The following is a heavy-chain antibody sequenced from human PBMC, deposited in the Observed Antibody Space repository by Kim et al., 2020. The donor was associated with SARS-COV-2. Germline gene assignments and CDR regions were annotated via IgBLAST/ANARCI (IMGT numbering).Heavy chain of an antibody. CDR2: IYYSGST. CDR1: GGSISSSSYY. V-gene: IGHV4-39*01. Sequence: SETLSLTCTVSGGSISSSSYYWGWIRQPPGKGLEWIGSIYYSGSTYYNPSLKSRVTISVDTSKNQFSLKLSSVTAADTAVYYCAINTRGSGSYFRSLLDDYWGQGTLVTVSS. D-gene: IGHD1-26*01. J-gene: IGHJ4*02. CDR3: AINTRGSGSYFRSLLDDY.